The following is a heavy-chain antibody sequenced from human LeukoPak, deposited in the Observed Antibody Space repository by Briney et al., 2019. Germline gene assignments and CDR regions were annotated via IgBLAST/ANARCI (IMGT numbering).Heavy chain of an antibody. J-gene: IGHJ4*02. CDR1: GGSFSGYY. D-gene: IGHD3-10*01. Sequence: PSETLSLTCAVYGGSFSGYYWSWIRQPPGKGLEWIGEINHSGSTNYNPSLKSRVTISVDTSKNQFSLKLSSVTAADTAVYYCARGLLYYYGSGSYRNWGQGTLVTVSS. CDR3: ARGLLYYYGSGSYRN. V-gene: IGHV4-34*01. CDR2: INHSGST.